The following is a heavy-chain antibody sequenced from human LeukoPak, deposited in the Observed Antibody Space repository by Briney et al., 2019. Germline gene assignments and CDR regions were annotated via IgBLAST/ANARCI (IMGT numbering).Heavy chain of an antibody. J-gene: IGHJ4*02. CDR1: VFTFTNSA. Sequence: ASVKVSCTAAVFTFTNSAMQCVRDARGQRLGWIGWIVVGTGNTNYAQKFQERVSITRDMSTSTAFMELSSLRSEDTAVYYCAAVGDFWSGYTFDYWGQGTLVTVSS. D-gene: IGHD3-3*01. CDR2: IVVGTGNT. V-gene: IGHV1-58*02. CDR3: AAVGDFWSGYTFDY.